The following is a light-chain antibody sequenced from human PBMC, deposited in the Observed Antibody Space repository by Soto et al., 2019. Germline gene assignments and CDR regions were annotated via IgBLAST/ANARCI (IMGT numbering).Light chain of an antibody. CDR1: QSVTSTD. V-gene: IGKV3-20*01. Sequence: EIVLTQSPGTLSLSPGERATLSCRASQSVTSTDLAWYQQKTGQAPRLIIYGESSRATGIPARFSGSGSGTDLILTISRLEPEDFAVYYCQQYGSSSLTCGGGTKVDIK. CDR3: QQYGSSSLT. J-gene: IGKJ4*01. CDR2: GES.